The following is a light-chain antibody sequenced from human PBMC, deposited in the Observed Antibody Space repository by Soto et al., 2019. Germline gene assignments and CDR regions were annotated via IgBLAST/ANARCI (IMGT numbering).Light chain of an antibody. J-gene: IGKJ4*01. CDR1: QSILYDSNNKNY. Sequence: IVLTQSPDSLPVSLGERATISCKSSQSILYDSNNKNYLAWYQQKPGQPPKLLISWASTRESGVPDRFSGSGAATDFTLTISSLQAEDVAVYYCQQHYSTPFTFGGGTKVEI. V-gene: IGKV4-1*01. CDR3: QQHYSTPFT. CDR2: WAS.